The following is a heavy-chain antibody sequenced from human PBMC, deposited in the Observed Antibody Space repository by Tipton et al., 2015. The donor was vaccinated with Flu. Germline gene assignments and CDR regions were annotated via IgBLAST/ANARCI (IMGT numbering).Heavy chain of an antibody. CDR3: TTVRGYYGNFDH. D-gene: IGHD3-3*01. Sequence: SLRLSCAASTFTFRACAMHWVRQPPGKGLEWVGRIKSKADGGTTDYPAPVKGRFTISRDDSKNTLYLQMNSLKTEDTAVYYCTTVRGYYGNFDHWGQGTLVTVSS. J-gene: IGHJ4*02. CDR1: TFTFRACA. CDR2: IKSKADGGTT. V-gene: IGHV3-15*01.